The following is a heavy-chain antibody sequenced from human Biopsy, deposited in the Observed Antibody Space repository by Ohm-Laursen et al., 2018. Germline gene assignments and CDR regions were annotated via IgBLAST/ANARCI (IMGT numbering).Heavy chain of an antibody. D-gene: IGHD3-3*01. J-gene: IGHJ4*02. CDR1: GDSFTSYA. CDR2: IIPIPNVA. Sequence: EASVKVSCKASGDSFTSYAIGWVRQAPGQGLEWMGGIIPIPNVATYAQKFQGRLTMTTDTSTSTAYMELRSLRSDDTAVYYCARDRPSVSTYGVDWGQGTLVTVSS. CDR3: ARDRPSVSTYGVD. V-gene: IGHV1-69*10.